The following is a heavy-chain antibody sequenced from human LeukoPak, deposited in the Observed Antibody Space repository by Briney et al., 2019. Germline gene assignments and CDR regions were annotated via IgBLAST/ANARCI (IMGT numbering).Heavy chain of an antibody. CDR2: INTNGDSA. D-gene: IGHD5-24*01. CDR1: GFKFSSYW. J-gene: IGHJ4*01. Sequence: PGGSLRPSCAVSGFKFSSYWMNWVRQVPGKGLVWVAHINTNGDSANYADSVKGRFTISRDNAKSTLSLQMNSLRAEDTAIYYCVRDNAYTFDYWGQGTLVTVSS. CDR3: VRDNAYTFDY. V-gene: IGHV3-74*01.